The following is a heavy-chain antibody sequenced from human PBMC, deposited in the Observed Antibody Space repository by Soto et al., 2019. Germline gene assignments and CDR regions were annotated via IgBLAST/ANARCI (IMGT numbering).Heavy chain of an antibody. Sequence: EVQLVESGGGLVQPGGSLRLSCAASGFTFDTYWMTWVRQAPGKGLEWVANIWPDGSEKKSVVSVKGRFTISRDNAKNSLYLQMNFLRAEDTAVYYCARGGSDMDVWGKGTTVTVSS. CDR3: ARGGSDMDV. CDR1: GFTFDTYW. CDR2: IWPDGSEK. D-gene: IGHD3-10*01. V-gene: IGHV3-7*01. J-gene: IGHJ6*03.